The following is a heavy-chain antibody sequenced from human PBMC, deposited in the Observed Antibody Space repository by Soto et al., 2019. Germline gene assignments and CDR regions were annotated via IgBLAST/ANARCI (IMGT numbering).Heavy chain of an antibody. Sequence: GGSLRLSCAASGFTFSSYGMHWVRQAPGKGLEWVAVISYDGSNKYYADSVKGRFTISRDNSKNTLYLQMNSLRAEDTAVYYCAKGAGILAEGPFPYGDYVFDYWGQGTLVTVSS. CDR2: ISYDGSNK. V-gene: IGHV3-30*18. CDR3: AKGAGILAEGPFPYGDYVFDY. CDR1: GFTFSSYG. J-gene: IGHJ4*02. D-gene: IGHD4-17*01.